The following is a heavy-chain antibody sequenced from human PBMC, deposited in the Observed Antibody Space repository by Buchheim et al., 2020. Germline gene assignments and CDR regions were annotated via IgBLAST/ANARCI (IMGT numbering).Heavy chain of an antibody. CDR2: ISGSGGST. J-gene: IGHJ4*02. V-gene: IGHV3-23*01. CDR3: AAKQWLAPKVDY. D-gene: IGHD6-19*01. CDR1: GFTFSSYA. Sequence: EVQLLESGGGLVQPGGSLRLSCAASGFTFSSYAMSWVRQAPGKGLEWVSAISGSGGSTYYADSVKGRVTISRDNSTYTLYPQMNSLRAEDTAVYYCAAKQWLAPKVDYWGQGTL.